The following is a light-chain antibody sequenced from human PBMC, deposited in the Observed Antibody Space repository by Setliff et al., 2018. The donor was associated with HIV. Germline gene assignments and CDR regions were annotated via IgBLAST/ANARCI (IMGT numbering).Light chain of an antibody. J-gene: IGLJ1*01. CDR2: EVS. Sequence: QSALTQPASVSGSPGQSITISCTGTSSDVGGSNYVSWYQQHPGKAPKLMIYEVSNRPSWVSNRFSGSKSGNTASLTISGLQAEDEAEYYCNSYTSTRTLVFGSGTKVTVL. CDR3: NSYTSTRTLV. CDR1: SSDVGGSNY. V-gene: IGLV2-14*01.